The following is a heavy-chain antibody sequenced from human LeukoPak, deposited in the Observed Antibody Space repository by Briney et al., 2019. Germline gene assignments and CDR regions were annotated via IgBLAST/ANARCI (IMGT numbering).Heavy chain of an antibody. CDR1: GGSISSGSYY. Sequence: PSETLSLTCTVSGGSISSGSYYWSWIRQPAGKGLEWIGRIYTSGSTNYNPSLKGRVTISEDTSKTQFPLKLSSVTAADTAVYYCARDGAYDFWSGYRDWGQGTLVTVSS. CDR2: IYTSGST. D-gene: IGHD3-3*01. J-gene: IGHJ4*02. CDR3: ARDGAYDFWSGYRD. V-gene: IGHV4-61*02.